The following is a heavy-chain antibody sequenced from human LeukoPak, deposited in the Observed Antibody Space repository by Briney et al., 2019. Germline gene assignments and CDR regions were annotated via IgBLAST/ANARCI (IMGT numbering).Heavy chain of an antibody. CDR1: GFTFSDYS. V-gene: IGHV3-21*01. D-gene: IGHD3-9*01. J-gene: IGHJ4*02. Sequence: GGSLRLSCAASGFTFSDYSMNWVRQAPGKGREWGSSISSSSSYIYYVDSVKGRFTISRDKARNSLYLLMNSLRAEDTAVYYCARGGRSTYFDWSPDYWSQGTLVTVSS. CDR2: ISSSSSYI. CDR3: ARGGRSTYFDWSPDY.